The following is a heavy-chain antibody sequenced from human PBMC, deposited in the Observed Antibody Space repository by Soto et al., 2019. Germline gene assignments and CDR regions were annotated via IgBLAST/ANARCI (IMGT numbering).Heavy chain of an antibody. D-gene: IGHD2-15*01. J-gene: IGHJ2*01. Sequence: QVQLVQSGAEVKKPGSSVKVSCKASGGTFSSYAISWVRQAPGQGLEWMGGIIPIFGTTNYAQKFPGRVTITADESTSTAYMELSSLRSEDTAVYYCARVVTVVKSFHYWYFDLWGRGTLVTVSS. CDR2: IIPIFGTT. V-gene: IGHV1-69*12. CDR3: ARVVTVVKSFHYWYFDL. CDR1: GGTFSSYA.